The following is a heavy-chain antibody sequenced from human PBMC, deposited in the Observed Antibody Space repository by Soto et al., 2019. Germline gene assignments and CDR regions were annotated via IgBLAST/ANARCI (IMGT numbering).Heavy chain of an antibody. Sequence: SVTLSLTWTVSGGSISNSSYLWGWIRQPPGKGLQWIGSVSHIGSTNYNPSLKSRLSISADTSRNQFSLKLHSVTAADTAVYYCASQDLAHDAFDIWGQGTMVTVSS. CDR2: VSHIGST. CDR3: ASQDLAHDAFDI. J-gene: IGHJ3*02. CDR1: GGSISNSSYL. V-gene: IGHV4-39*07.